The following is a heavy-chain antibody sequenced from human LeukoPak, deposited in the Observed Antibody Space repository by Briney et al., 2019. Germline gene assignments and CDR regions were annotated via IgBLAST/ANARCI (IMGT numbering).Heavy chain of an antibody. CDR3: APHMVPSSVAFDF. Sequence: PGGSLRLSCAVSGFTFSTNYVRCGRQAPGKGLEWVSAINDVDTAYYTDTVRGRFTISIDSAKNKLYPQMTSLRAEDIDFYYSAPHMVPSSVAFDFWGQGTLVTVSS. CDR1: GFTFSTNY. V-gene: IGHV3-53*01. CDR2: INDVDTA. J-gene: IGHJ4*02. D-gene: IGHD3-22*01.